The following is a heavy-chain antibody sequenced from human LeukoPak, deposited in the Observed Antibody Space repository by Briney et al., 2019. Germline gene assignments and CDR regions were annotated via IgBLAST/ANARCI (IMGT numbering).Heavy chain of an antibody. J-gene: IGHJ4*02. CDR1: VFTFSSYN. Sequence: GGSLTLFCAASVFTFSSYNMIWARQAPGKGREWVSYITSSSSTIYYADSVKGRFTISRDNAKNSLYLQMNSLRDEDTAVYYCAREYSSSSGSVSDYWGQGTLVTVSS. V-gene: IGHV3-48*02. CDR3: AREYSSSSGSVSDY. D-gene: IGHD6-6*01. CDR2: ITSSSSTI.